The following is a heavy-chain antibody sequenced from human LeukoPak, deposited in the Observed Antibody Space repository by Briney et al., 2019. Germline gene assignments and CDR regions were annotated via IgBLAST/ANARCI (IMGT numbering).Heavy chain of an antibody. CDR1: GYTFTSYG. J-gene: IGHJ6*03. CDR3: ARPTYYYGSYYMDV. Sequence: ASVTVSCKASGYTFTSYGISWVRQAPGQGLEWMGWISAYNGNTNYAQKLQGRVTMTTDTSTSTAYMELRSLRSDDTAVYYCARPTYYYGSYYMDVWGNGTTVTISS. V-gene: IGHV1-18*01. D-gene: IGHD3-10*01. CDR2: ISAYNGNT.